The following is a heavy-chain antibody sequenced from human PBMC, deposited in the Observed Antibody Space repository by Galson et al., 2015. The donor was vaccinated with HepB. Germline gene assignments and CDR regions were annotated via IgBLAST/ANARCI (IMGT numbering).Heavy chain of an antibody. J-gene: IGHJ2*01. CDR3: ARDGYSSSWYVRYFDL. Sequence: LRLSCAASGFTVSSNYMSWVRQAPGKGLEWVSIIYSGGSTYYADSVKGRFTISRDNSKNTLYLQMNSLRAEDTAVYYCARDGYSSSWYVRYFDLWGRGTLVTVSS. CDR1: GFTVSSNY. CDR2: IYSGGST. D-gene: IGHD6-13*01. V-gene: IGHV3-66*01.